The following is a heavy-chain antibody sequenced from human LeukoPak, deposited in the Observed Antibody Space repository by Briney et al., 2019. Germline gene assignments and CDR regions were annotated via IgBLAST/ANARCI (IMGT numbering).Heavy chain of an antibody. D-gene: IGHD1-26*01. Sequence: ESWSTLGNPTQTPTLTCTLSGVSLSINGVGVGLIPPPPGKAPEWLALIYWDDDKRYSPSLKSRLTITKDTSKNQVVLTMTNMDPVDTATYYCAHRAESGSLGYWGQGTLVTVSS. CDR3: AHRAESGSLGY. J-gene: IGHJ4*02. V-gene: IGHV2-5*02. CDR2: IYWDDDK. CDR1: GVSLSINGVG.